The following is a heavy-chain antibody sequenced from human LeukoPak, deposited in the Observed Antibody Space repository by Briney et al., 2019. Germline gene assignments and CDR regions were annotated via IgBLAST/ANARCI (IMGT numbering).Heavy chain of an antibody. Sequence: SVKVSCKASGGTFSSYATSWVRQAPGQGLEWMGGIIPIFGTANYAQKFQGRVTITADESTSTAYMELSSLRSEDTAVYYCARGIPGGYDPLDYYGMDVWGQGTTVTVSS. CDR2: IIPIFGTA. V-gene: IGHV1-69*01. D-gene: IGHD5-12*01. CDR1: GGTFSSYA. CDR3: ARGIPGGYDPLDYYGMDV. J-gene: IGHJ6*02.